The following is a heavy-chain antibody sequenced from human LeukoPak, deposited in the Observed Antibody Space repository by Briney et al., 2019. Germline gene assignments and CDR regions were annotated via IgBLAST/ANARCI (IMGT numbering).Heavy chain of an antibody. J-gene: IGHJ6*02. Sequence: GGSLRLSCAASGFTFSNYAMTWVRQAPGKGLEWVASINHNGNVNYYVDSVKGRFTISRDNAKNSLYLQMSNLRAEDTAVYFCARGGGLDVWGQGATVTVSS. CDR1: GFTFSNYA. CDR3: ARGGGLDV. D-gene: IGHD3-16*01. CDR2: INHNGNVN. V-gene: IGHV3-7*03.